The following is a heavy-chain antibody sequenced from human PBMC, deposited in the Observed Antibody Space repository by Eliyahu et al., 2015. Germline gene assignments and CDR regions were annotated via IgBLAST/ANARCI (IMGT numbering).Heavy chain of an antibody. CDR2: IWYDGSNK. J-gene: IGHJ4*02. CDR1: GXTFXXYG. CDR3: ARDRREYCSGGSCYSIFDY. Sequence: QVQLVESGGGVVQPGXSLRLSCAASGXTFXXYGXHWVRQAPGKGVEWVAVIWYDGSNKYYADSVKGRFTISRDNSKNTLYLQMNSLRAEDTAVYYCARDRREYCSGGSCYSIFDYWGQGTLVTVSS. V-gene: IGHV3-33*01. D-gene: IGHD2-15*01.